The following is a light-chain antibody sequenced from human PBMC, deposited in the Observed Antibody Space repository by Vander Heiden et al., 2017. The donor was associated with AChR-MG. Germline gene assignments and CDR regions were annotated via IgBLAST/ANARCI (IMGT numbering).Light chain of an antibody. CDR2: AAS. CDR3: QGYNNAPAWT. CDR1: QGISNF. Sequence: DIQMTQSPSSLSASVGDRVTITCRASQGISNFLAWYQQRPGKVPKLLIYAASTLQSGVPSRFSGSGSGTDFSLTISSLQPEDVATYYCQGYNNAPAWTFGQGTKVEIK. V-gene: IGKV1-27*01. J-gene: IGKJ1*01.